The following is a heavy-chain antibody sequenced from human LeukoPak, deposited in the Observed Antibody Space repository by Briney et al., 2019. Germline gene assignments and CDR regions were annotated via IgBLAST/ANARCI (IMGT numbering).Heavy chain of an antibody. CDR2: IYPGDSDT. V-gene: IGHV5-51*01. Sequence: GESLKISCKGSGYRFSTYWIGWVRQMPGKGLEWMGIIYPGDSDTRYSPSFQGHVTISADKSISTAYLQWSSLKASDNAMYYCARQNSYDSSVDWGQGTLVTVSS. D-gene: IGHD3-22*01. J-gene: IGHJ4*02. CDR1: GYRFSTYW. CDR3: ARQNSYDSSVD.